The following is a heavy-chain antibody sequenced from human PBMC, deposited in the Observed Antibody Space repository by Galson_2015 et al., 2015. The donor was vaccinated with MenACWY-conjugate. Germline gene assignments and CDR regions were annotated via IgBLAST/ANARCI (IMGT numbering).Heavy chain of an antibody. CDR3: ARGPTHLNFEI. CDR1: GGSISSSSYY. J-gene: IGHJ3*02. CDR2: IYYSGST. V-gene: IGHV4-39*07. Sequence: ETLSLTCTVSGGSISSSSYYWGWIRQPPGKGLEWIGSIYYSGSTYYNPSLKSRVTISVDTSKNQFSLKLSSVTAADTAVYYCARGPTHLNFEIWGQGTMVTVSS.